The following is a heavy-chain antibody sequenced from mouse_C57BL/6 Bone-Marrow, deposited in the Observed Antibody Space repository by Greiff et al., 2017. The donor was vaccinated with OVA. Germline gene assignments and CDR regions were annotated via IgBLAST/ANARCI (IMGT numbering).Heavy chain of an antibody. CDR2: ISSGGSYT. D-gene: IGHD6-2*01. Sequence: EVKLMESGGDLVKPGGSLKLSCAASGFTFSSYGMSWVRQTPDKRLEWVATISSGGSYTYYPDSVKGRFTISRDNAKNTLYLQRCSLKSEDTAMYYCAKASPFAYWGQGTLVTVSA. J-gene: IGHJ3*01. CDR1: GFTFSSYG. CDR3: AKASPFAY. V-gene: IGHV5-6*01.